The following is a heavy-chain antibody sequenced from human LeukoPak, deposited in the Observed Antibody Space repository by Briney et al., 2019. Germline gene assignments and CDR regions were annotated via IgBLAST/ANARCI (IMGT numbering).Heavy chain of an antibody. Sequence: SVKVSCKASGGTFSSYAISWVRQAPGQGLEWMGRIIPILGIANYAQKFQGRVTITADKSTSTAYMELSSLRSEDTAVYYCARELWFGARGAFDIWGQGTMVTVSS. D-gene: IGHD3-10*01. CDR1: GGTFSSYA. CDR2: IIPILGIA. V-gene: IGHV1-69*04. J-gene: IGHJ3*02. CDR3: ARELWFGARGAFDI.